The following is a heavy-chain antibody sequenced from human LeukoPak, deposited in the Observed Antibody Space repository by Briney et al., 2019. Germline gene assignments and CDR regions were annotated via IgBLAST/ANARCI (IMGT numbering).Heavy chain of an antibody. CDR1: GGSITSGSYC. D-gene: IGHD4-23*01. Sequence: PSETLSLTCTVSGGSITSGSYCWSWIRQPARKGLEWIGRFCTSGSTNYNPSLKSRVTIAEATSKNQFSLKLSSVTAADTAVYYCARSGWGYSRIDAFDIWGQGTMVTVSS. CDR3: ARSGWGYSRIDAFDI. J-gene: IGHJ3*02. CDR2: FCTSGST. V-gene: IGHV4-61*02.